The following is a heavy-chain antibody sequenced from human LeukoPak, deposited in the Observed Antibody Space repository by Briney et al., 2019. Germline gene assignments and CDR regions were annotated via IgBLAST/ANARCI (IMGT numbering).Heavy chain of an antibody. CDR3: ARAAYDSSGYLTL. D-gene: IGHD3-22*01. Sequence: GGSLRLSCAASGFTFSSYGMRWVRQAPGKGLEWVAVIWYDGTNKYYADSVKGRFTISRDSSKNTLYLQMNSLRAEDTALYYCARAAYDSSGYLTLWGQGTLVTVSS. V-gene: IGHV3-33*01. CDR1: GFTFSSYG. J-gene: IGHJ4*02. CDR2: IWYDGTNK.